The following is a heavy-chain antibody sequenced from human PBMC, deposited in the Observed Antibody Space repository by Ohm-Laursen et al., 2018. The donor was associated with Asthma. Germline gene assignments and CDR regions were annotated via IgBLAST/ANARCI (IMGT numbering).Heavy chain of an antibody. D-gene: IGHD5-12*01. V-gene: IGHV3-53*01. CDR2: IYSGGST. J-gene: IGHJ6*02. CDR3: ARGPTWIINQEGMDV. CDR1: GFTVSSNY. Sequence: SLRLSCAASGFTVSSNYMSWVRQAPGKGLEWVSVIYSGGSTYYADSVKGRFTISRDNSKNTLYLQMNSLRAEDTAVYYCARGPTWIINQEGMDVWGQGTTVTVSS.